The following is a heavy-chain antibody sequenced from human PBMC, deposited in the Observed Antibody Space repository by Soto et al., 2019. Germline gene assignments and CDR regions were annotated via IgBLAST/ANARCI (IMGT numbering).Heavy chain of an antibody. V-gene: IGHV4-30-4*01. Sequence: SETLSLTCTVSGGSFSSGDYYWSWIRQPPGKGLEWIGYIYYSGSTYYNPSLKSRVTISVDTSKNQFSLKLSSVTAADTAVYYCATGIRSLTPGYWGQGTLVTVSS. CDR3: ATGIRSLTPGY. CDR2: IYYSGST. CDR1: GGSFSSGDYY. J-gene: IGHJ4*02.